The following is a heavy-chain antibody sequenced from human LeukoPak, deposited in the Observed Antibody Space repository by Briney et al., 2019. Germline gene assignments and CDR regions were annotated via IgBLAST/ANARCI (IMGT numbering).Heavy chain of an antibody. Sequence: GGSLRLSCAASGFAVSTSWMGWVRQAPGKGLEWVASLQDDGSHQYYVDSAKGRFTISRENAKNSLFLQMSSLRVEDTAVYYCARDLSSRDAYWGQGTPVTVSS. D-gene: IGHD6-13*01. V-gene: IGHV3-7*03. J-gene: IGHJ4*02. CDR1: GFAVSTSW. CDR2: LQDDGSHQ. CDR3: ARDLSSRDAY.